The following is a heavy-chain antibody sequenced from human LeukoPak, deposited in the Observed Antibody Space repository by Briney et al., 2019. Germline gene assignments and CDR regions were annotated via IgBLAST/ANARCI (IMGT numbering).Heavy chain of an antibody. CDR2: INHSGST. J-gene: IGHJ3*02. V-gene: IGHV4-34*01. CDR1: GGSFSGYY. Sequence: SETLSLTCAVYGGSFSGYYWSWIRQPPGKGLEWIGEINHSGSTNYNPSLKSRVTISVDTSKNQFSLKLSSVTAADTAVYYCARGANFGDSGLDAFDIWGQGTMVTVSS. CDR3: ARGANFGDSGLDAFDI. D-gene: IGHD4-17*01.